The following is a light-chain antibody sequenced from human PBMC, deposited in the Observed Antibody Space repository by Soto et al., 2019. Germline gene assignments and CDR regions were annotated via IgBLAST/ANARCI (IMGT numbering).Light chain of an antibody. CDR1: RSNIGSNT. CDR2: SNN. Sequence: QLVLTQPPSESGTPGQRVTISCSGSRSNIGSNTVNWYQQLPGTAPKFLIYSNNQRPSGVPKRFSGSKSGTSASLAISGLQSEDEAAYYCAAWDDSLNGHVVFGGGTQLTVL. J-gene: IGLJ2*01. CDR3: AAWDDSLNGHVV. V-gene: IGLV1-44*01.